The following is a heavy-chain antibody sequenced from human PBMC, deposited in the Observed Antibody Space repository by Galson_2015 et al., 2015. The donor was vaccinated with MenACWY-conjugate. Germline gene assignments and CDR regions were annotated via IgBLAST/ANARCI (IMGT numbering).Heavy chain of an antibody. CDR2: INSDGSYT. D-gene: IGHD3-16*01. J-gene: IGHJ4*02. CDR1: GFTFSNYW. Sequence: SLRLSCAASGFTFSNYWMHWVRQAPGRGPVWVSNINSDGSYTSYADSVKGRFTISRDNAKNTLYLQMNSLRTDDMAVYFCARAAGGWGPGTLVTVSS. CDR3: ARAAGG. V-gene: IGHV3-74*01.